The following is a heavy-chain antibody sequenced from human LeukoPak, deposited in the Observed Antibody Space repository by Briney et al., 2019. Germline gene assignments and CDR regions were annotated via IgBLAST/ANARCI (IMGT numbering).Heavy chain of an antibody. V-gene: IGHV4-61*09. CDR1: GGSISSGSYY. CDR3: ASARWDH. Sequence: SQALSLACTVSGGSISSGSYYWSWIRQPAGKRLEWIGHIYRSGSTNYNPSLKSRVTISVDTSKNQFSLKLSSVTAADTAVYYCASARWDHWGPGTLVTVSS. CDR2: IYRSGST. J-gene: IGHJ4*02. D-gene: IGHD4-23*01.